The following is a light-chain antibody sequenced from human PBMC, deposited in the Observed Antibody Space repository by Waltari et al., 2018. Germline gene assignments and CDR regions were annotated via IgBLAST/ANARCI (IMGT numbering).Light chain of an antibody. J-gene: IGKJ4*01. CDR3: QQANSSPST. V-gene: IGKV1-12*02. CDR2: ATS. Sequence: DIQMTQSPSSVSASVGDRVTITCRASQSISTWLAWYQQRPGKAPKLLIYATSSLQSGVPSRFSGSGSGTYFTLTISSLQPEDFATYYCQQANSSPSTFGGGTKVEIK. CDR1: QSISTW.